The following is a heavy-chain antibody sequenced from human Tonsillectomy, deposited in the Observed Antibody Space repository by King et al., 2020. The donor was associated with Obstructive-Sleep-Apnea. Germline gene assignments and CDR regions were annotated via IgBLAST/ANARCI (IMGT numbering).Heavy chain of an antibody. Sequence: QLVQSAAELKKPGESLKISCKGSGYDFTTYWIGWVRRMPGKGLEWLGTIYPRDSDTGYSPSLQGQVTISADKSINTAFLHWRSLKASDTAMYYCTRHSHLGYNYGYVEYWGQGTLVTVSS. CDR3: TRHSHLGYNYGYVEY. V-gene: IGHV5-51*01. D-gene: IGHD5-18*01. CDR2: IYPRDSDT. J-gene: IGHJ4*02. CDR1: GYDFTTYW.